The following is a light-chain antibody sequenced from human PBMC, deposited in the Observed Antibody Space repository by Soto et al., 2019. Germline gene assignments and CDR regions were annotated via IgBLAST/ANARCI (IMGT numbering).Light chain of an antibody. Sequence: TQPASVPASPGKKITISCTGTSSDVGGYNYVSWYQQHPGKAPKLMIYDVSNRPSGVSNRFSGSKSGNTASLTISGLQAEDEADYYCSSYTSSSTPYVFGTGTKVTVL. V-gene: IGLV2-14*01. CDR3: SSYTSSSTPYV. CDR1: SSDVGGYNY. J-gene: IGLJ1*01. CDR2: DVS.